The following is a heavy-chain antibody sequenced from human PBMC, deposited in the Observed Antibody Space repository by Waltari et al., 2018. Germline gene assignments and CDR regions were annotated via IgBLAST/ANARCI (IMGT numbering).Heavy chain of an antibody. CDR3: ARVGAIISLDY. CDR2: ISSTSSYI. D-gene: IGHD3-16*01. Sequence: EVQLVESGGGLVNQGGSLRLSCAASGFTFSNFAITWVRQAPGKGLEWVSSISSTSSYIYYADSVKGRFTISRDNAKNSLYLQMNSLRADDTAVYYCARVGAIISLDYWGQGTLVTVSS. J-gene: IGHJ4*02. CDR1: GFTFSNFA. V-gene: IGHV3-21*01.